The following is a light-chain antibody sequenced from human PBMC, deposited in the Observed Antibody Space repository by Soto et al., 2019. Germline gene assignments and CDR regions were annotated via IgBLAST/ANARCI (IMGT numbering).Light chain of an antibody. CDR3: SLYTSENAYV. V-gene: IGLV2-14*01. J-gene: IGLJ1*01. CDR2: EVS. CDR1: SSDVGGYNY. Sequence: QSALTQPASVSWSPGQSITISCTVSSSDVGGYNYVSWYQQLAGKAPKLMIDEVSNRPSGVSNRFSGSKSGNTASLTISGLQAADEADYYCSLYTSENAYVFGTGTKV.